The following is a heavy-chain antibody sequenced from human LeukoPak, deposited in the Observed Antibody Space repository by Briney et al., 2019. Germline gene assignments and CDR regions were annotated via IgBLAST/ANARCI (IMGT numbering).Heavy chain of an antibody. D-gene: IGHD4-17*01. CDR2: IYYSGST. J-gene: IGHJ5*02. V-gene: IGHV4-31*03. CDR1: GGSISSGGYY. Sequence: SETLSLTCTVSGGSISSGGYYWSWIRQHPGKGLEWIGYIYYSGSTYYNPSLKSRVTISVDTSKNQFSLKLSSVTAADTAVYSCARGYGDFNWFDPWGQGTLVTVSS. CDR3: ARGYGDFNWFDP.